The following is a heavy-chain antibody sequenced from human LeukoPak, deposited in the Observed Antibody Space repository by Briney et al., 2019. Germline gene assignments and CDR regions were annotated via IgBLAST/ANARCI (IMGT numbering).Heavy chain of an antibody. CDR1: GGSISGNY. CDR2: VHTSGST. D-gene: IGHD2-15*01. CDR3: ARDGGGSRNFDY. V-gene: IGHV4-4*07. Sequence: PSETLSLTCDVSGGSISGNYWSWIRQPAGKGLEWVGRVHTSGSTNYNPSLKSRVTLSQDTSKNQFYLRLTSVTAADTAVYYCARDGGGSRNFDYWGQGTLVTVSS. J-gene: IGHJ4*02.